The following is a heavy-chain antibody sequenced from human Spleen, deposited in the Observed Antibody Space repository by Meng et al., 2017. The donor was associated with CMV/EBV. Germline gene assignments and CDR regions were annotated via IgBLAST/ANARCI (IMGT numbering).Heavy chain of an antibody. CDR2: IIYTGSA. CDR3: ARELGGGLAARRVVDV. J-gene: IGHJ6*02. V-gene: IGHV4-39*07. Sequence: SETLSLTCTVAGDSISTSDYYWGWIRQAPGKGLEWIGYIIYTGSATYNSSLRSRVTISIDTSKNQFSLKLNSMTAADTAVYYCARELGGGLAARRVVDVWGQGTAVTVSS. D-gene: IGHD6-6*01. CDR1: GDSISTSDYY.